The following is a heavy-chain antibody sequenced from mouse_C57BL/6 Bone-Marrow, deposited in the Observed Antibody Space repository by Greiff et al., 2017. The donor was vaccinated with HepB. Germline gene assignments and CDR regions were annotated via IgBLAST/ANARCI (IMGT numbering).Heavy chain of an antibody. CDR3: ARGPSYYGSSYGFAY. D-gene: IGHD1-1*01. CDR1: GYTFTTYP. Sequence: QVHVKQSGAELVKPGASVKMSCKASGYTFTTYPIEWMKQNHGKSLEWIGNFHPYNDDTKYNEKFKGKATLTVEKSSSTVYLELSRLTSDDSAVYYCARGPSYYGSSYGFAYWGQGTLVTVSA. V-gene: IGHV1-47*01. CDR2: FHPYNDDT. J-gene: IGHJ3*01.